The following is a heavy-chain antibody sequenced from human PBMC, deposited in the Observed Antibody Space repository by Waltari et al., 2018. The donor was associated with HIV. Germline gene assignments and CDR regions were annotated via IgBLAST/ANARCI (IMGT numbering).Heavy chain of an antibody. J-gene: IGHJ6*02. CDR3: ARREGTYCSGGSCYSIYYYGMDV. D-gene: IGHD2-15*01. CDR1: GYTFTSYD. CDR2: LNPNSGNT. Sequence: QVQLVQSGAEVKKPGASVKVSCKASGYTFTSYDINWVRQATGQGLEWMGWLNPNSGNTGYAQKFQCRVTMTRNTSISTAYMELSSLRSEDTAVYYCARREGTYCSGGSCYSIYYYGMDVWGQGTTVTVSS. V-gene: IGHV1-8*01.